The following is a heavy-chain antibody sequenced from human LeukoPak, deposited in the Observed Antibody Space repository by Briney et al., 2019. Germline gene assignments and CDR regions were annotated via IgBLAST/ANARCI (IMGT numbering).Heavy chain of an antibody. D-gene: IGHD2-15*01. Sequence: SETLSLTCAVYGGSLSDHYWSWFRQPPGKGLEWVGEINPRGSTIYNPSLKSRVTISVDTSKNQFSLNLSSVTAADTAVYYCAREPGYCSGGSCYGGWFDPWGQGTLVTVSS. CDR1: GGSLSDHY. CDR2: INPRGST. J-gene: IGHJ5*02. V-gene: IGHV4-34*01. CDR3: AREPGYCSGGSCYGGWFDP.